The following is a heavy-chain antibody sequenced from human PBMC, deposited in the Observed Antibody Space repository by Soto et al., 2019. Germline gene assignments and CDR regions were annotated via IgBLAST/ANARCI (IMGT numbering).Heavy chain of an antibody. J-gene: IGHJ6*03. CDR1: GFTVSINY. Sequence: TGGSLRLSCAASGFTVSINYMSWVRQAPGKGLEWVSVIYSGGSTYYADSVKGRFTISRHNSKNTLYLQMNSPRAEDTAVYYCARGWVENYYYYYMDVWGKGTTVTVSS. V-gene: IGHV3-53*04. CDR2: IYSGGST. D-gene: IGHD1-1*01. CDR3: ARGWVENYYYYYMDV.